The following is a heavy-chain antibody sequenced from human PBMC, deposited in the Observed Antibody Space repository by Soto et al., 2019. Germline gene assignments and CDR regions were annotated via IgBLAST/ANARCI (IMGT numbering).Heavy chain of an antibody. V-gene: IGHV1-69*12. D-gene: IGHD2-15*01. CDR1: GGTFSSYA. Sequence: QVQLVQSGAEVKKPGSSVKVSCKASGGTFSSYAISWVRQAPGQRLEWMGGIIPIFGTTNYAQKFQGRVTITADESTSTAYMELSSLRSEDTAMYYCARVVTVVKSFHYWYFDLWGRGTLVTVSS. J-gene: IGHJ2*01. CDR2: IIPIFGTT. CDR3: ARVVTVVKSFHYWYFDL.